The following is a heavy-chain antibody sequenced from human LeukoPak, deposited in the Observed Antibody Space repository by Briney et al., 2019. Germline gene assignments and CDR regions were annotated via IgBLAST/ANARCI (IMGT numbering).Heavy chain of an antibody. J-gene: IGHJ4*02. CDR3: AREKEVFDY. Sequence: GASVKVSCKASGYSFTNNYIHWVRQAPGQGLEWMGMIYPRDGSASYAQRFQDRVTVTRDTSTSTVHMELSGLRAEDTALYYCAREKEVFDYGGRGPRVPVSS. CDR2: IYPRDGSA. V-gene: IGHV1-46*01. CDR1: GYSFTNNY.